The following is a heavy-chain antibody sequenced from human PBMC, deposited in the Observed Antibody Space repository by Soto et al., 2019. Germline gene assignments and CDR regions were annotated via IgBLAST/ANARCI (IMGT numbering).Heavy chain of an antibody. CDR3: AAGGKNGYIK. Sequence: SVKVSCKASRDTFNSYAITWVRQAPGQGLEWMGGIIPILGTTKYAQKFQGRVTMTADESTSTAYMELSSLRSEDRAVYYCAAGGKNGYIKWGQGTQVTVSS. CDR2: IIPILGTT. CDR1: RDTFNSYA. D-gene: IGHD5-12*01. V-gene: IGHV1-69*13. J-gene: IGHJ4*02.